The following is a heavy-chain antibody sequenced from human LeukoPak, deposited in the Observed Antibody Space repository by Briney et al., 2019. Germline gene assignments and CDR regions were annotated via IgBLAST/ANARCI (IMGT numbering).Heavy chain of an antibody. CDR1: GFTFSIYG. Sequence: PGRSLRLSCAASGFTFSIYGMHRVRQAPGKGLEWVAVIWYDGSNKYYADSVKGRFTISRDNSKNTLYLQMNSLRAEDTAVYYCARVGETIFGAFYIWGQGTMVTVSS. D-gene: IGHD3-3*01. CDR3: ARVGETIFGAFYI. J-gene: IGHJ3*02. CDR2: IWYDGSNK. V-gene: IGHV3-33*01.